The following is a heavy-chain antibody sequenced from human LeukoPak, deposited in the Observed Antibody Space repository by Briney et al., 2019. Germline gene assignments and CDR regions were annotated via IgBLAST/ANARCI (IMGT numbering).Heavy chain of an antibody. CDR3: ARLYKELTKTETDY. V-gene: IGHV7-4-1*02. CDR1: GYTFSSHA. CDR2: INTKTGNT. J-gene: IGHJ4*02. Sequence: ASVKVSCKASGYTFSSHALNWVRQTTGQGLEWMGWINTKTGNTTYAQGFTGRFVFSMDTSVSTAYLQISSLKAEDTAIYYCARLYKELTKTETDYWGQGTLVTGSS. D-gene: IGHD4-11*01.